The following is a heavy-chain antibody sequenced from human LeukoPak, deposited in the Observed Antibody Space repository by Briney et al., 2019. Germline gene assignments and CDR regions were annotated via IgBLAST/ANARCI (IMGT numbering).Heavy chain of an antibody. D-gene: IGHD1-7*01. J-gene: IGHJ3*02. Sequence: GGSLRLSCTVSGLTFSSYAMSWVRQAPGKGPEWISSIRGGADSSYYADSVKGRFTISRDNSKNTLYVQMNGLRAEDTAVYYCAKPYNWNYFGDDAFDIWGQGTMVTVSS. CDR3: AKPYNWNYFGDDAFDI. CDR1: GLTFSSYA. CDR2: IRGGADSS. V-gene: IGHV3-23*01.